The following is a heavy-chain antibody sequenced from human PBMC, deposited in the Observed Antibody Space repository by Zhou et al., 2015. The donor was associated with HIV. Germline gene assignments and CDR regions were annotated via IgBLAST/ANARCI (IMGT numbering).Heavy chain of an antibody. D-gene: IGHD6-19*01. J-gene: IGHJ6*02. CDR2: IIPIFGTA. CDR3: ASPAIGYSSGQPGSAYYYGMDV. V-gene: IGHV1-69*01. Sequence: QVQLVQSGAEVKKPGSSVKVSCKASGGTFSSYAISWVRQAPGQGLEWMGGIIPIFGTANYAQKFQGRVTITADESTSTAYMELSSLRSEDTAVYYCASPAIGYSSGQPGSAYYYGMDVWGQGTTVTVSS. CDR1: GGTFSSYA.